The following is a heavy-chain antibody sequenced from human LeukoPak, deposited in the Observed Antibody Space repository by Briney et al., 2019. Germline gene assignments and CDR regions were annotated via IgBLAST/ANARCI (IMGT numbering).Heavy chain of an antibody. V-gene: IGHV4-59*08. CDR2: IYYSGST. CDR1: GSISGYY. J-gene: IGHJ1*01. D-gene: IGHD2-15*01. CDR3: ANIVVDSRSEYFQH. Sequence: SETLSLTCTVSGSISGYYWSWIRQPPGKGLGWIGYIYYSGSTNYNPSLKSRVTISVDTSKNQFSLKLSSVTAADTAVYYCANIVVDSRSEYFQHWGQGILVTVSS.